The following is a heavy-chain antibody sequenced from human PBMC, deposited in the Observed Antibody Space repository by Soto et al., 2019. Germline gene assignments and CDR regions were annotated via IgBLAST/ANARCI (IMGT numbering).Heavy chain of an antibody. Sequence: EVQLVESGGGLVQPGGSLRLSCAASGFTFSSYEMNWVRQAPGKGLEWVSYISSTGGLTYDADSVKGRFTISRDNAKNSLYLQMNSLTAEDTALYFCARESYGTLDYWGQGTLVTVSS. CDR3: ARESYGTLDY. V-gene: IGHV3-48*03. J-gene: IGHJ4*02. CDR2: ISSTGGLT. D-gene: IGHD1-1*01. CDR1: GFTFSSYE.